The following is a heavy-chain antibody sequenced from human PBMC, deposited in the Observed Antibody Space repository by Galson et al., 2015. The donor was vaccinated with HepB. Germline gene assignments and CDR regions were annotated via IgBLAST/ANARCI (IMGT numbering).Heavy chain of an antibody. CDR3: ATPYSEWLLLGGDDAFDI. CDR2: IIPILGIA. D-gene: IGHD3-22*01. CDR1: GGTFSSYT. Sequence: CTASGGTFSSYTISWVRQAPGQGLEWMGRIIPILGIANYAQKFQGRVTITADKSTSTAYMELSSLRSEDTAVYYCATPYSEWLLLGGDDAFDIWGQGTMVTVSS. V-gene: IGHV1-69*02. J-gene: IGHJ3*02.